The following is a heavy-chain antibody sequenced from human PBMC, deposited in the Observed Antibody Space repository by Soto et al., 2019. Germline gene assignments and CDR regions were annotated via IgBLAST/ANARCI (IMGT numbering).Heavy chain of an antibody. D-gene: IGHD2-15*01. CDR2: INPSGGST. CDR1: GYTFTSYY. J-gene: IGHJ6*03. Sequence: ASVKVSCTASGYTFTSYYMHWVRQAPGQGLEWMGIINPSGGSTSYAQKFQGRVTMTRDTSTSTVYMELSSLRSEDTAVYYCARGSHCSGGSCYVPSYYYMDVWGKGTTVTVSS. V-gene: IGHV1-46*03. CDR3: ARGSHCSGGSCYVPSYYYMDV.